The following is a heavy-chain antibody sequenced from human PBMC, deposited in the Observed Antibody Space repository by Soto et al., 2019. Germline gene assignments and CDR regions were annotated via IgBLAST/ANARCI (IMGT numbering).Heavy chain of an antibody. J-gene: IGHJ4*02. Sequence: PGGSLRLSCAASGFTFSSYAMHWVRQAPGKGLEWVAVISYDGSNKYYADSVKGRFTISRDNSKNTLYLQMNSLRAEDTAVYYCARDDVSSGYWGQGTLVTVSS. CDR3: ARDDVSSGY. V-gene: IGHV3-30-3*01. CDR2: ISYDGSNK. D-gene: IGHD6-19*01. CDR1: GFTFSSYA.